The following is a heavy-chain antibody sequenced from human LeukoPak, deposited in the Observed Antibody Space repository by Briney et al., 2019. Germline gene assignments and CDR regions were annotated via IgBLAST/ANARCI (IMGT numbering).Heavy chain of an antibody. CDR2: IKSKTDGGTT. CDR1: GFTFSNAW. CDR3: TTDAYYDSSGCYSDY. Sequence: GGSLRLSCAASGFTFSNAWMSWVRQAPGKGLEWVGRIKSKTDGGTTDYAAPVKGRFTISRDDSKNTLYLQMNSLKTEDTAVYYCTTDAYYDSSGCYSDYWGQGTLVTVSS. J-gene: IGHJ4*02. D-gene: IGHD3-22*01. V-gene: IGHV3-15*01.